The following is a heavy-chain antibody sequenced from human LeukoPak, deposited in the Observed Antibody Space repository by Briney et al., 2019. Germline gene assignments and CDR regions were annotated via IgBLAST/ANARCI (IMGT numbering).Heavy chain of an antibody. V-gene: IGHV4-59*01. D-gene: IGHD3-9*01. Sequence: SSETLSLTCSVSGGSITNYYWSWIRQPPGKGLEWIGYIYYSGSTNYNPSLKSRVTISVDTSKNQFSLKLSSVTAADTAVYYCARVRYFDWLLSGDNWFDPWGQGTLVTVSS. CDR1: GGSITNYY. CDR3: ARVRYFDWLLSGDNWFDP. CDR2: IYYSGST. J-gene: IGHJ5*02.